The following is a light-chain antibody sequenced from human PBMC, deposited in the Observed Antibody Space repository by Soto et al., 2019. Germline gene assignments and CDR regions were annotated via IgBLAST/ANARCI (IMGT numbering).Light chain of an antibody. CDR3: QQYYDWPPDT. CDR2: GAS. CDR1: QPIANK. V-gene: IGKV3D-15*01. Sequence: TQSPALLSVSPGETATLSCKASQPIANKLDWYQQSPGQTPRLLIYGASTRASGVPDRLSGSGSGTDFTLTITSPQAEDFATYYCQQYYDWPPDTFGQGTKVDIK. J-gene: IGKJ2*01.